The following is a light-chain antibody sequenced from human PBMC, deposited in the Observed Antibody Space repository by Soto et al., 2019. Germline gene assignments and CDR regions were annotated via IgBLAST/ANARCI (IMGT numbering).Light chain of an antibody. J-gene: IGKJ1*01. Sequence: EIVLTQSPGTLSLSPGERATLSCRASQSVSSSYLAWYQQKPGQAPRLLIYGASSRATGIPDRFSGSGSGTDFTRTISRLEPEDCAVYYCQQYGSSRTFGQGTKVEIK. V-gene: IGKV3-20*01. CDR2: GAS. CDR1: QSVSSSY. CDR3: QQYGSSRT.